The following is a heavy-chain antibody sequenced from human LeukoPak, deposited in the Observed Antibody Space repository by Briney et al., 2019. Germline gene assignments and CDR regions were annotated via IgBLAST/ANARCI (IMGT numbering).Heavy chain of an antibody. Sequence: ASVKVSCKASGYTFTSYYMHWERQAPGQGLEWMGIINPSGGSTSYAQKFQGRVTMTRDTSTTTDYMELSSLRSEDTAVYYCARDRGRAAAGIAGIDYWGQGTLVTVSS. CDR1: GYTFTSYY. CDR3: ARDRGRAAAGIAGIDY. CDR2: INPSGGST. V-gene: IGHV1-46*01. J-gene: IGHJ4*02. D-gene: IGHD6-13*01.